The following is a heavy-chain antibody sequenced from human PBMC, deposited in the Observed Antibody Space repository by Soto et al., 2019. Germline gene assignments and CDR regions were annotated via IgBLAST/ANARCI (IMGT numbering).Heavy chain of an antibody. V-gene: IGHV3-48*03. CDR2: ISRSGSNI. D-gene: IGHD2-8*02. Sequence: PGGSLRLSCAASGFTFSSYDMKWVRQAPGKGLEWVSCISRSGSNIAYADSVKGRFTISRDNAKNSLYLQMNGLRAEDTAVYYLAYVPGRHWLYCNSPFHIGGRGPRHTV. CDR3: AYVPGRHWLYCNSPFHI. J-gene: IGHJ3*02. CDR1: GFTFSSYD.